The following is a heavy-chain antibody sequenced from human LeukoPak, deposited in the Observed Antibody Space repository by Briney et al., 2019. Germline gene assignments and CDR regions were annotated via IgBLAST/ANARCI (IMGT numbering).Heavy chain of an antibody. CDR1: GFTFSSYA. CDR2: IGGSGGST. J-gene: IGHJ4*02. D-gene: IGHD6-13*01. V-gene: IGHV3-23*01. Sequence: PGGSLRLSCAASGFTFSSYAMSWVRQAPGKGLEWVSSIGGSGGSTYYADSVNGRFTISRDNSKNTLYLQMNSLRAEDTAVYYCAKVETPAAATLRGFDYWGQGTLVTVSS. CDR3: AKVETPAAATLRGFDY.